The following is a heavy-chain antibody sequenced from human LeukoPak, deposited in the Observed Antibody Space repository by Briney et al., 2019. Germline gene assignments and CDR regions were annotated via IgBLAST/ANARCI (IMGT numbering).Heavy chain of an antibody. D-gene: IGHD3-22*01. V-gene: IGHV3-21*06. J-gene: IGHJ3*02. CDR2: ISSSSYI. Sequence: PGGSPRLSCAASGFTFSSYSMNWVRQAPGKGLEWVSSISSSSYIYYADSVKGRFTISRDNAKNSLYLQMNSLRAEDTAVYYCARDWRDSSGKFPNDAFDIWGQGTMVTVSS. CDR3: ARDWRDSSGKFPNDAFDI. CDR1: GFTFSSYS.